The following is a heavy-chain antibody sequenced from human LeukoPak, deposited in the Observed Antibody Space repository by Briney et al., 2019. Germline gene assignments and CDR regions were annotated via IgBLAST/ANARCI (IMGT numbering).Heavy chain of an antibody. CDR1: GFSFRSYS. CDR3: ARLRDYDT. CDR2: ISASGSTI. V-gene: IGHV3-48*01. Sequence: PGGSLRLSCAASGFSFRSYSMNWVRQAPGKGLEWVSYISASGSTIFYADSVKGRFTISRDNAQNSVYLHMSNLRVEDTAVYYCARLRDYDTWGQGTLVVVSS. J-gene: IGHJ5*02. D-gene: IGHD4-11*01.